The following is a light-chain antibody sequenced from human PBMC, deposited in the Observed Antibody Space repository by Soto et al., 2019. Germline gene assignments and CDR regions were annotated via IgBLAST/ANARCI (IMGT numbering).Light chain of an antibody. CDR2: SNN. V-gene: IGLV1-44*01. CDR3: STWDDSLNGWV. CDR1: SSNIGSNA. Sequence: QSVLTQPPSASGTPGQRVTISCSGSSSNIGSNAVSWYQQLPGTAPKVLIYSNNQRPSGVPDRFSGSKSGTSASLAISGLQSEDYADYYCSTWDDSLNGWVFGGGTKLTVL. J-gene: IGLJ3*02.